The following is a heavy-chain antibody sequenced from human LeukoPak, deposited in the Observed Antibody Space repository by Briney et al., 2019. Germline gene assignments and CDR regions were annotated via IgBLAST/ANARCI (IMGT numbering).Heavy chain of an antibody. Sequence: GGSLRLSCAASGFIFSSYGMHWVRHAPGKGLEWVAAISYDGSTKYYADSVKGRFTISRDNSKNTLYLQMNSLRAEDTAVYYCARDHYGNYYDSSGYYYGVYFQHWGQGTLVTVSS. J-gene: IGHJ1*01. CDR2: ISYDGSTK. D-gene: IGHD3-22*01. CDR1: GFIFSSYG. CDR3: ARDHYGNYYDSSGYYYGVYFQH. V-gene: IGHV3-30*03.